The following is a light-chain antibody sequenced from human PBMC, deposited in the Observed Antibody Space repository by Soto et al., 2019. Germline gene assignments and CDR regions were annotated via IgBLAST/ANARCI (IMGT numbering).Light chain of an antibody. CDR2: GAS. CDR3: QQYNRWPQIN. J-gene: IGKJ5*01. Sequence: IVMTQSPATLSVSPGEGATLSCRASQSVRTKLAWYQQRPGQAPRLLIHGASTRATGIPERFSGSGSGTEFTLTISSLQSEDFGVYYCQQYNRWPQINFGQGTRLEIK. CDR1: QSVRTK. V-gene: IGKV3-15*01.